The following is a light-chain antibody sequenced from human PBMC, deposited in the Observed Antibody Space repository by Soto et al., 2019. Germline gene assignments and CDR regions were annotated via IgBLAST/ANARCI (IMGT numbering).Light chain of an antibody. Sequence: QSALTQPRSVSGSPGQSVTISCTGTSSDVGAYKCVSWYQQYPGKVPKPMIYDVSKRPSGVPDRFSGSKSGNTASLTISGLQAEDEADYYCSSYAGSNTHVVFGGGTKLTVL. CDR1: SSDVGAYKC. CDR3: SSYAGSNTHVV. J-gene: IGLJ2*01. V-gene: IGLV2-11*01. CDR2: DVS.